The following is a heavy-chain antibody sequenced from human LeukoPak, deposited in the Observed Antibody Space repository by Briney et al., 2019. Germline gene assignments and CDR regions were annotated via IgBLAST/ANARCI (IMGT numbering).Heavy chain of an antibody. V-gene: IGHV3-23*01. D-gene: IGHD2-21*02. CDR2: ISGSGGST. CDR3: AKGQAIVVVTAIDSWGY. CDR1: GFTFSSYA. Sequence: GGSLRLSCAASGFTFSSYAMSWVRQAPGKGLEWVSAISGSGGSTYYADSVKGRFTISRDNSKNSLYLQMNSLRAEDTAVYYCAKGQAIVVVTAIDSWGYWGQGTLVTVSS. J-gene: IGHJ4*02.